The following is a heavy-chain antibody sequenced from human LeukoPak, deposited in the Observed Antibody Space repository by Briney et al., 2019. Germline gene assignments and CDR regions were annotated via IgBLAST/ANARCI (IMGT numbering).Heavy chain of an antibody. CDR3: AREAGATSGYSYGPGDY. D-gene: IGHD5-18*01. J-gene: IGHJ4*02. CDR2: ISYDGSNK. Sequence: GGSLRLSCAASGFTSSNYAINWVRQAPGKGLEWVAVISYDGSNKYYADSVKGRFTISRDNSKNTLYLQMNSLRAEDTAVYYCAREAGATSGYSYGPGDYWGQGTLVTVSS. V-gene: IGHV3-30-3*01. CDR1: GFTSSNYA.